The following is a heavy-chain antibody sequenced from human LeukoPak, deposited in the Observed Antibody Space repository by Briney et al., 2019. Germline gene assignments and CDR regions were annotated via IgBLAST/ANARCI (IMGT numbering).Heavy chain of an antibody. CDR1: GFTFSDYY. CDR3: ARRLDFWSGYWFDP. D-gene: IGHD3-3*01. CDR2: ISSSGSTI. V-gene: IGHV3-11*04. J-gene: IGHJ5*02. Sequence: GGSLRLSCAASGFTFSDYYMSWIRQAPGEGLEWVSYISSSGSTIYYADSVKGRFTISRGNAKNSLYLQMNSLRAEDTAVYYCARRLDFWSGYWFDPWGQGTLVTVSS.